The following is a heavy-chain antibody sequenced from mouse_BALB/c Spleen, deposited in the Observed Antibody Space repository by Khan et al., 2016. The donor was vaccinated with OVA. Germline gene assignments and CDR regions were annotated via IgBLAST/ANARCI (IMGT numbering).Heavy chain of an antibody. V-gene: IGHV3-1*02. D-gene: IGHD1-2*01. CDR2: ISYSGGT. J-gene: IGHJ2*01. CDR3: ARTARIKY. Sequence: EVKLLESGPGLVKPSQSLSLTCTVTGYSITSGYCWNWIRQFPGNKLEWMGYISYSGGTNYNPSLKIRISITRDTSKNQFFLQLNSVTTEDTATYYCARTARIKYWGQGTTLTVSS. CDR1: GYSITSGYC.